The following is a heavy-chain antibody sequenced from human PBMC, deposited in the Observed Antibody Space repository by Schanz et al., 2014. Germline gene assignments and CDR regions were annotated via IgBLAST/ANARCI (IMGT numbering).Heavy chain of an antibody. J-gene: IGHJ4*02. D-gene: IGHD5-18*01. CDR1: GFTFSDYY. CDR3: VRVSFADPRLYRGMDRDIDY. V-gene: IGHV3-23*01. CDR2: ISGSGGST. Sequence: EVQLLESGGGLAQPGGSLRLSCAASGFTFSDYYMSWVRQAPGKGLEWVSAISGSGGSTYYADSVKGRFTISRDNSKNTLYLQMNTLRAEDTAVYYCVRVSFADPRLYRGMDRDIDYWGQGALVTVSS.